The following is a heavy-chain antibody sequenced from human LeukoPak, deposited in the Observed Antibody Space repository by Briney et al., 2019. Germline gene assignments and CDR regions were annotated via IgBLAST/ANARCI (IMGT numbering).Heavy chain of an antibody. J-gene: IGHJ6*02. D-gene: IGHD5-24*01. V-gene: IGHV3-7*05. CDR3: ARGLKRDRWLQSYYYYYFVMDV. Sequence: GGSLRLSCAASGFTFSSYWMSWVRQAPGKGLEWVANIKQDGSEKYYVDSVKGRFTISRDNAKNSLYLQMNSLRAEDTAVYYCARGLKRDRWLQSYYYYYFVMDVWVQGTTVTVSS. CDR1: GFTFSSYW. CDR2: IKQDGSEK.